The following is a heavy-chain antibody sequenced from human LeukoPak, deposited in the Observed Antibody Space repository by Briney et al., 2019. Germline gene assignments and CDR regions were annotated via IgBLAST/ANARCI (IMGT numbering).Heavy chain of an antibody. CDR1: GFTFSSYG. CDR2: VRYDGSNK. D-gene: IGHD3-3*01. Sequence: GGSLRLSCAASGFTFSSYGMHWVRQAPGKGLEWVAFVRYDGSNKYYADSVKGRFTISRDNSKNTLYLQMNSLRAEDTAVYYCAKGEEGITIFGVVTSIDYWGQGTLVTVSS. J-gene: IGHJ4*02. V-gene: IGHV3-30*02. CDR3: AKGEEGITIFGVVTSIDY.